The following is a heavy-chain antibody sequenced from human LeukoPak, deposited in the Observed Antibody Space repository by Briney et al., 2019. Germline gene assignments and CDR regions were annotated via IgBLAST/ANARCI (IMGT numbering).Heavy chain of an antibody. D-gene: IGHD5-12*01. V-gene: IGHV4-30-4*08. CDR1: GGSISSCDYY. CDR2: IYYSGST. Sequence: PSETLSLTCTVSGGSISSCDYYWSWIRQPPGKGLEWIGYIYYSGSTYYNPSLKSRVTISVDTSKNQFSLKLSSVTAADTAVYYCARPYGGYRGDAFDIWGQGTMVTVSS. CDR3: ARPYGGYRGDAFDI. J-gene: IGHJ3*02.